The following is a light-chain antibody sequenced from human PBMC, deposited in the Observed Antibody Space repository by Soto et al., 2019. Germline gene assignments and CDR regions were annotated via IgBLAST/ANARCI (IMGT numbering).Light chain of an antibody. CDR1: QGISNY. J-gene: IGKJ4*01. V-gene: IGKV1-9*01. Sequence: DIQLTQSPSFLSASVGDRVTITCRASQGISNYLAWYQRKPGKAPKLLIYAASTLQSGVPSRFGGSGSGTEFTRTISSLQPEEFATYYCQQLNSYPLTFGVGTKVEIK. CDR2: AAS. CDR3: QQLNSYPLT.